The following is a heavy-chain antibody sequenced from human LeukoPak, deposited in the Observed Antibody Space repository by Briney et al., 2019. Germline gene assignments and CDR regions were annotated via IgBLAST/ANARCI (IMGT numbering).Heavy chain of an antibody. Sequence: PGGSLRLSCAASGFTFSSYWMSWVRQAPGKGREWVANIKQDGSEKYYVDSVKGRFTISRDNAKNSLYLQMNSLRAEDTAVYYCARDTYYDSSGYYYSDSDYWGQGTLVTVSS. J-gene: IGHJ4*02. D-gene: IGHD3-22*01. V-gene: IGHV3-7*01. CDR1: GFTFSSYW. CDR2: IKQDGSEK. CDR3: ARDTYYDSSGYYYSDSDY.